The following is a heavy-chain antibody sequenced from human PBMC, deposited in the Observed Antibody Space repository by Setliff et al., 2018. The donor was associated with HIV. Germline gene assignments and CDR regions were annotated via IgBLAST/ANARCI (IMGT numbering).Heavy chain of an antibody. CDR2: ISSSRYYI. V-gene: IGHV3-21*01. CDR1: GFTFSSYT. D-gene: IGHD5-18*01. CDR3: ASIELAAMVPVDY. J-gene: IGHJ4*02. Sequence: GGSLRLSCAASGFTFSSYTMNWVRQAPGKGLEWVSSISSSRYYIYYADSVKGRFTISRDNAKNSLFLQMNSLRAEDTAVYYCASIELAAMVPVDYWGQGTLVTVSS.